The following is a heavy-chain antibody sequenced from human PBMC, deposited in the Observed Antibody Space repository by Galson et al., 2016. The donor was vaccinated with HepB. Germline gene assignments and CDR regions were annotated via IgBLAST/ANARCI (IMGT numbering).Heavy chain of an antibody. J-gene: IGHJ6*02. D-gene: IGHD3-10*01. V-gene: IGHV4-39*01. CDR2: LHNSGTT. CDR3: SRRYYGSGTYFYKQGVDV. Sequence: PPGGGLEWIGSLHNSGTTNYNPSLKSRVTISLDASKMQFSLNLASVTAADTAVYYCSRRYYGSGTYFYKQGVDVWGQGTTVTVSS.